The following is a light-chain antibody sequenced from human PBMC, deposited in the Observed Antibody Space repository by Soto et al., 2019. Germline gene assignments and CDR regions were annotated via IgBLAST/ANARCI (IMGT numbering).Light chain of an antibody. J-gene: IGKJ4*01. CDR3: QPYNNWPLT. Sequence: ESVLTQSPGTLSLSPGERATLSCRASQHISSSYLAWYQQKGGQAPRLLIYGASSRATGIPDRFSGSGSGTEFTLTINSLQSEDFAIYYCQPYNNWPLTFGGGTKVDIK. CDR2: GAS. V-gene: IGKV3-20*01. CDR1: QHISSSY.